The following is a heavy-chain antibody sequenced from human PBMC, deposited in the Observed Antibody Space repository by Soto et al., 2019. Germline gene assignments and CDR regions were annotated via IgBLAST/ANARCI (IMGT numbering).Heavy chain of an antibody. CDR2: ISVYNGNT. D-gene: IGHD6-19*01. J-gene: IGHJ5*02. CDR1: GYTFNSYG. Sequence: SVKLSSKASGYTFNSYGIGWVLQAPGQGLEWMGWISVYNGNTNYAQKLQGRVTMTTDTSTSTAYMELRSLRSDDTAVYYCARVTGSDWLNWFDPWGQGT. CDR3: ARVTGSDWLNWFDP. V-gene: IGHV1-18*01.